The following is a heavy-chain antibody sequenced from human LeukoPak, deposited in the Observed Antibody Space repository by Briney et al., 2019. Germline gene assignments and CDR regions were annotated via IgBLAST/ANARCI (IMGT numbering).Heavy chain of an antibody. Sequence: GGSLRLSCAASGFTFSSYAMSWVRQAPGKGLEWVSAISGSGGSTYYADSVKGRFTFSRDNSKDTLYLQMNSLRAEDTAVYYCAKDAEDYDYVWGSYRNWFDPWGQGTLVTVSS. CDR3: AKDAEDYDYVWGSYRNWFDP. J-gene: IGHJ5*02. CDR2: ISGSGGST. CDR1: GFTFSSYA. V-gene: IGHV3-23*01. D-gene: IGHD3-16*02.